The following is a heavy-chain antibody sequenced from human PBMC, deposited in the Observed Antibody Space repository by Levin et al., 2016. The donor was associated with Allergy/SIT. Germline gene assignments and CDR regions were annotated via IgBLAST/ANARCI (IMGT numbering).Heavy chain of an antibody. D-gene: IGHD6-13*01. CDR2: ISGSGGST. J-gene: IGHJ4*02. V-gene: IGHV3-23*01. CDR3: AKSGTLAAAGQIFDY. Sequence: GESLKISCAASGFTFSSYAMSWVRQAPGKGLEWVSAISGSGGSTYYADSVKGRFTISRDNSKNTLYLQMNSLRAEDTAVYYCAKSGTLAAAGQIFDYWGQGTLVTVSS. CDR1: GFTFSSYA.